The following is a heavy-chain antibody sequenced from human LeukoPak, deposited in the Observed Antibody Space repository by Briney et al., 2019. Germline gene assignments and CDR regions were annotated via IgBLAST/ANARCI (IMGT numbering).Heavy chain of an antibody. D-gene: IGHD3-9*01. V-gene: IGHV4-38-2*02. J-gene: IGHJ4*02. CDR2: IYRSGST. Sequence: PSETLSLTCTVSGYSISSGYYWGWSRQPPGKGLEWIGSIYRSGSTYYNPSLKSRVTISVDTSKNQFSLKLSSVTAADTAVYYCARDPHFDWLLYDDYYFDYWGQGTLVTVSS. CDR1: GYSISSGYY. CDR3: ARDPHFDWLLYDDYYFDY.